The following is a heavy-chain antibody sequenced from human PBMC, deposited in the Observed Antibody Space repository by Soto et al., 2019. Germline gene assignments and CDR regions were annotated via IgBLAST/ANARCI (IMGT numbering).Heavy chain of an antibody. CDR3: ARMESFGSLNWFDP. J-gene: IGHJ5*02. CDR1: GYTFTYHD. V-gene: IGHV1-8*02. CDR2: MNPGSGDT. Sequence: DSVRVCCKYSGYTFTYHDVSWVRQAVGQGLEWMGWMNPGSGDTGDAQKFQGRVTMTRDISIATAYMELNSLTSEDTAIYYCARMESFGSLNWFDPWVQGPLVTVFS. D-gene: IGHD5-18*01.